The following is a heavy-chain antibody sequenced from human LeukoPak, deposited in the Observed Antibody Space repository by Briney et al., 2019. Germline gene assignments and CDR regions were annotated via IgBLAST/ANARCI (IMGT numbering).Heavy chain of an antibody. CDR2: IYYSGST. D-gene: IGHD6-19*01. CDR1: GGSISTSSYY. V-gene: IGHV4-39*01. CDR3: ARQRYSSRSLDY. J-gene: IGHJ4*02. Sequence: SETLSLTCTVSGGSISTSSYYWGWIRQPPGKGLEWIGNIYYSGSTYYNPSLKSRVTISIDTSKNQFSLKLSSVTAADTAVYYCARQRYSSRSLDYWGQGTLVTVSS.